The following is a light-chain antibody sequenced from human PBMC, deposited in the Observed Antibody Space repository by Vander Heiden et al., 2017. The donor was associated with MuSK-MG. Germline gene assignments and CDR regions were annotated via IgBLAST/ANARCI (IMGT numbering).Light chain of an antibody. Sequence: SVLTQSPSAPGSPGPRVTRTGSGSSANKGSSSVSWYHQLPGTAPKLLMFINNQRRTGVPDRFSGSKSGTAASLAISGRQTEDENDYYCAAGEDSRSGVVFGGGTKLTVL. V-gene: IGLV1-44*01. CDR2: INN. J-gene: IGLJ2*01. CDR1: SANKGSSS. CDR3: AAGEDSRSGVV.